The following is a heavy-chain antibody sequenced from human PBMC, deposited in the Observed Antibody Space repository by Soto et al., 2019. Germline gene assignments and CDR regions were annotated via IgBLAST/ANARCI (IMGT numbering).Heavy chain of an antibody. CDR2: ISSSSSYT. J-gene: IGHJ4*02. D-gene: IGHD2-15*01. CDR3: ARVRVVAGHYFDY. CDR1: GSTFSDYY. Sequence: NPGGSLRLSCAASGSTFSDYYMSWIRQAPGKGLEWVSYISSSSSYTNYADSVKGRFTISRDNAKNSLYLQMNSLRAEDTAVYYCARVRVVAGHYFDYWGQGTLVTVSS. V-gene: IGHV3-11*06.